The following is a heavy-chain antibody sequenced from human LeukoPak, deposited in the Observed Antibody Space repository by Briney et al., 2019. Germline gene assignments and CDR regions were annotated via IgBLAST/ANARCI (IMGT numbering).Heavy chain of an antibody. J-gene: IGHJ4*02. CDR2: IIPIFGTA. CDR1: GGTFSSYA. D-gene: IGHD3-22*01. V-gene: IGHV1-69*13. CDR3: ARVPNVYYDSSGYYLGYFDY. Sequence: GASVKVSCKASGGTFSSYAISWVRQAPGQGLEWMGGIIPIFGTANYAQKFQGRVTITADESTSTAYMELSSLRSEDTAVYYCARVPNVYYDSSGYYLGYFDYWGQGTLVTVSS.